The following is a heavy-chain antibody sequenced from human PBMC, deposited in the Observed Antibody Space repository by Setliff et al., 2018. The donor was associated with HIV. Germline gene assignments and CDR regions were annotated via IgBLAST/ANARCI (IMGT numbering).Heavy chain of an antibody. CDR2: INHSGST. D-gene: IGHD5-12*01. CDR1: GASISSNSYY. J-gene: IGHJ6*02. V-gene: IGHV4-39*07. Sequence: SETLSLTCSVSGASISSNSYYWGWIRQPPGKGLEWIGEINHSGSTNYNPSLKSRVTISVDTSKNQFSLNLRSVTAADTAVYYCARGDGYRGNDAYYDSGMDVWGQGITVTVSS. CDR3: ARGDGYRGNDAYYDSGMDV.